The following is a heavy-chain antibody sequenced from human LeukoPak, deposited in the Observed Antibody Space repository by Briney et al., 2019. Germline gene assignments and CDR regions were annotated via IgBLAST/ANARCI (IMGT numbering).Heavy chain of an antibody. CDR2: IRSKAYGGTT. J-gene: IGHJ4*02. V-gene: IGHV3-49*04. CDR3: TRDLGAAAAQTIDY. CDR1: GFTFGDYA. D-gene: IGHD6-13*01. Sequence: GGSLRLSCTASGFTFGDYAMSWVRQAPGKGLEWVGFIRSKAYGGTTEYAASVKGRFTISRDDSKSIAYLQTNSLKTEDTAVYYCTRDLGAAAAQTIDYWGQGTLVTVSS.